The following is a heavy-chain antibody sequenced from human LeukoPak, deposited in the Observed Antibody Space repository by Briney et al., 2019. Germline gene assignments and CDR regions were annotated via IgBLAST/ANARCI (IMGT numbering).Heavy chain of an antibody. CDR2: IYYSGST. J-gene: IGHJ3*02. CDR3: ARVMKEWSSDAFDI. V-gene: IGHV4-59*01. D-gene: IGHD3-3*01. CDR1: GCSISRYY. Sequence: SETLSLTCTVSGCSISRYYWSWIRQPPGKGLEWIGYIYYSGSTNYNPSLKSRVTISVDTSKNQFSLKLSSVTAADTAVYYCARVMKEWSSDAFDIWGQGTMVTVSS.